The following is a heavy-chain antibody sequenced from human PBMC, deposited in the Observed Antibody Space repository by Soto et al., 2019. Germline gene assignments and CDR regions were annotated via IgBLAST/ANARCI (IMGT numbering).Heavy chain of an antibody. Sequence: GASVKVSCKASGGTFSSYAISWVRQAPGQGLEWRGGIIPIFGTANYAQKFQGRVTITADKSTSTAYMELSSLRSEDTAVYYCARDPIIAAAGLYYYYGMDVWGQGTTVTVSS. CDR3: ARDPIIAAAGLYYYYGMDV. V-gene: IGHV1-69*06. CDR2: IIPIFGTA. CDR1: GGTFSSYA. D-gene: IGHD6-13*01. J-gene: IGHJ6*02.